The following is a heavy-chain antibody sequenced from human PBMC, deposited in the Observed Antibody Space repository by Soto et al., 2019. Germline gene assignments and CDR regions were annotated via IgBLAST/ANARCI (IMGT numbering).Heavy chain of an antibody. Sequence: SETLSLTCTVSGGSISSGGYYWSWIRQHPGKGLEWIGYIYYSGSTYYNPSLKSRVTISVDTSKNQFSLKLSSGTAADTAVYYCARDIASYAYGEGYWGQGIQVTVSS. CDR2: IYYSGST. D-gene: IGHD2-21*01. J-gene: IGHJ4*02. CDR3: ARDIASYAYGEGY. CDR1: GGSISSGGYY. V-gene: IGHV4-31*03.